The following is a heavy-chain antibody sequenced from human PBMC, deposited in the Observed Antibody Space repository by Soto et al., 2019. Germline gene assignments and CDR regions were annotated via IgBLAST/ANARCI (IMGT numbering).Heavy chain of an antibody. CDR2: ISSSSSYI. CDR1: GFTFSSYS. J-gene: IGHJ4*02. D-gene: IGHD3-22*01. Sequence: ESGGGLVKPGGSLRLSCAASGFTFSSYSMNWVRQAPGKGLEWVSSISSSSSYIYYADSVKGRFTISRDNAKNSLYLQMNSLRAEDTAVYYCARITYYYDSSGYYYFDYWGQGTLVTVSS. CDR3: ARITYYYDSSGYYYFDY. V-gene: IGHV3-21*01.